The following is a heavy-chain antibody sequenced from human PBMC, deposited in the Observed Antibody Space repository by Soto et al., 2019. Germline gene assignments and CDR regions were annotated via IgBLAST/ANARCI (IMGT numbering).Heavy chain of an antibody. Sequence: GASLRLSCAASGFTFSSYAMSWVRQAPGKVLEWVSAISGSGGSTYYADSVKGRFTISRDKSKNTLYLQMNILRAKDTAVYYCAKDLDIVVVVADSWFDYPGQGTQVTVSS. J-gene: IGHJ4*02. CDR3: AKDLDIVVVVADSWFDY. D-gene: IGHD2-15*01. V-gene: IGHV3-23*01. CDR1: GFTFSSYA. CDR2: ISGSGGST.